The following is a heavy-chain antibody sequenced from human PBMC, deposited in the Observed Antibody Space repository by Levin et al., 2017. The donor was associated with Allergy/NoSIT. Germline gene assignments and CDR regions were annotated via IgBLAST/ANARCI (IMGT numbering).Heavy chain of an antibody. V-gene: IGHV3-48*02. D-gene: IGHD1-26*01. CDR3: VRGIVGSISAS. CDR2: ISSSSTTI. CDR1: GFTFSSYS. J-gene: IGHJ4*02. Sequence: LSLTCAASGFTFSSYSMNWVRQAPGKGLEWVSYISSSSTTIYYADSVKGRFSISRDNAENSLYPQMNSLRDEDTALYYCVRGIVGSISASGGQGTLVTVSS.